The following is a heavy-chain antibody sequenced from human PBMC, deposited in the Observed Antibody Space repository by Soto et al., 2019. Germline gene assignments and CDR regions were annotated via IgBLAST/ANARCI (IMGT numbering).Heavy chain of an antibody. CDR2: IHYSGST. V-gene: IGHV4-61*01. CDR3: ARVGNWNNFDYYYGMDV. J-gene: IGHJ6*02. Sequence: PSETLSLTCTVSGGSVSSGRYYWSWIRQPPGKGLEWIGHIHYSGSTSYNPSLKSRVTISVDTSKNQFSLKLRSVTAADTAFYYCARVGNWNNFDYYYGMDVWGQGTTVTVSS. CDR1: GGSVSSGRYY. D-gene: IGHD1-20*01.